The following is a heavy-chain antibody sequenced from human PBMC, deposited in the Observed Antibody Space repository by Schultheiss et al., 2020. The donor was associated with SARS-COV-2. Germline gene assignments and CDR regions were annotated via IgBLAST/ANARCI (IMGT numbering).Heavy chain of an antibody. D-gene: IGHD7-27*01. CDR1: GGSIRSGGYY. V-gene: IGHV4-31*03. Sequence: SETLSLTCTVSGGSIRSGGYYWSWIRQHPGKGLEWIGYIYYTASTSYNPSLKSRVTISVDTSKNQFSLKLSSVTAADTAVYYCASGGWGYWGQGTLVTVSS. J-gene: IGHJ4*02. CDR2: IYYTAST. CDR3: ASGGWGY.